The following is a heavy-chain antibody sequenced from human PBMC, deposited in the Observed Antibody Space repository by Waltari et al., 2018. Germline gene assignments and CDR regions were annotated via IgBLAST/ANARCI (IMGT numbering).Heavy chain of an antibody. CDR2: INHSGST. CDR3: ARSNLARYYYYYMDV. V-gene: IGHV4-34*01. D-gene: IGHD6-6*01. Sequence: QVQLQQWGAGLLKPSETLSLTCAVYGGSFSGYYWSWIRQPPGKGLEWIGEINHSGSTNYNPSRKSRVTISVDTSKNQCSLKLSSVTAADTAVYYCARSNLARYYYYYMDVWGKGTTVTVSS. CDR1: GGSFSGYY. J-gene: IGHJ6*03.